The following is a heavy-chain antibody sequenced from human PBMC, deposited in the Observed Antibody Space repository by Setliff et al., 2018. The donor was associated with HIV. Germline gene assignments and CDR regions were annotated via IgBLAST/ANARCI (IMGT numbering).Heavy chain of an antibody. CDR2: IYYTGST. D-gene: IGHD3-10*01. CDR3: ARAPFYYGSGSYQTFDY. Sequence: TSETLSLTCTVSGGSISSGDYYWSWIRQHPRKGLEWIGYIYYTGSTYYNPSLKSRVTISVGTSKNQFSLKLSSVTAADTAVYYCARAPFYYGSGSYQTFDYWGQGTLVTVSS. CDR1: GGSISSGDYY. V-gene: IGHV4-31*03. J-gene: IGHJ4*02.